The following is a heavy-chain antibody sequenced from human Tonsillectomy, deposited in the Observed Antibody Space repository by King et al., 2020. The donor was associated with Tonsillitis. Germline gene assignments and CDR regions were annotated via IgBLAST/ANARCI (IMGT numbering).Heavy chain of an antibody. V-gene: IGHV3-33*01. D-gene: IGHD2-21*01. CDR2: IWHDGRYK. CDR3: ARDPGYCGGDCYDY. CDR1: GFTFSSYG. J-gene: IGHJ4*02. Sequence: VQLVESGGGVGQPGRSLRLSCAASGFTFSSYGMHWVRQAPGKRLEWVAVIWHDGRYKYYADSVKGRFTISRDNSKNTLYLQMNSLRAEDTAVYYCARDPGYCGGDCYDYWGQGTLVTVSS.